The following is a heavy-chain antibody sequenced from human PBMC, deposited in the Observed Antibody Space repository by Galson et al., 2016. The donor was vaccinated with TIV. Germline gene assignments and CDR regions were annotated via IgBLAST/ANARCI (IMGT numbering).Heavy chain of an antibody. CDR3: AIGWDWSSFRPFDP. Sequence: SVKVSCKASGGNFRSDAISWVRQAPGQGLEWMGRLIPVFGRAVYAQKFQDRATITADESTSTAYMELSSLRFEDTAVYYCAIGWDWSSFRPFDPWGQGTLVTVS. J-gene: IGHJ5*02. CDR2: LIPVFGRA. CDR1: GGNFRSDA. V-gene: IGHV1-69*13. D-gene: IGHD3/OR15-3a*01.